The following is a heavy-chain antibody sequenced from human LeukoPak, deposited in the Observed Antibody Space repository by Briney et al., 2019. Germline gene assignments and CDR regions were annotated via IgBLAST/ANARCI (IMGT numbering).Heavy chain of an antibody. D-gene: IGHD6-13*01. Sequence: PSETLSLTCSVSGDSINSTNYYWGWIRQPPGKGLEWIGSMYYSRSTYYNPSLMSRVTISGDTSKNQFSLKVNSVTAADTAVYYCVRQAIQKLVGFVWFDPWGQGTLVTVSS. J-gene: IGHJ5*02. CDR3: VRQAIQKLVGFVWFDP. CDR2: MYYSRST. CDR1: GDSINSTNYY. V-gene: IGHV4-39*01.